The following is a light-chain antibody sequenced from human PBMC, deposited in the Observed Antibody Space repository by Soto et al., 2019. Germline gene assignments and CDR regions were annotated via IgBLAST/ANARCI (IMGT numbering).Light chain of an antibody. Sequence: EIMLTQSPGTLSLSPGEGATLSCRASQSVNSNYLAWYQQKPGQAPRLLIYGTSSRATGIPDRFSGSGSGTDFTLTISRLEPEDFAVYYCQQYGSSPLLTFGPGTKVDIK. J-gene: IGKJ3*01. CDR1: QSVNSNY. CDR3: QQYGSSPLLT. V-gene: IGKV3-20*01. CDR2: GTS.